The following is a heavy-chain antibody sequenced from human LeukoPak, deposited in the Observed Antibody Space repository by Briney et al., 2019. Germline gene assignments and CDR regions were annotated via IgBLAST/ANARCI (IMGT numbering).Heavy chain of an antibody. D-gene: IGHD3-3*01. Sequence: ASVKVSCKASRYTFTGYYMHWVRQAPGQGLEWMGRINPNSGGTNYAQKFQGRVTMTRDTSISTAYMELSRLRSDDTAVYYCARVKVIIFGVVTPFDYWGQGTLVTVSS. CDR2: INPNSGGT. J-gene: IGHJ4*02. V-gene: IGHV1-2*06. CDR1: RYTFTGYY. CDR3: ARVKVIIFGVVTPFDY.